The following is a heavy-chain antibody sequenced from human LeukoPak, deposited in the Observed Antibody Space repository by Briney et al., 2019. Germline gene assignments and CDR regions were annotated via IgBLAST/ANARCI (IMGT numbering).Heavy chain of an antibody. V-gene: IGHV4-4*07. Sequence: SETLSLTCTVSGGSISSHYWSWLRQPAGKGLEWIGRIYTSGSTNYNPSLKSRVTMSVDTSKNQFSLKLSSVTAADTAVYYCARVGATRGYYYYYYMDVWGKGTTVTVSS. CDR1: GGSISSHY. CDR3: ARVGATRGYYYYYYMDV. CDR2: IYTSGST. J-gene: IGHJ6*03. D-gene: IGHD1-1*01.